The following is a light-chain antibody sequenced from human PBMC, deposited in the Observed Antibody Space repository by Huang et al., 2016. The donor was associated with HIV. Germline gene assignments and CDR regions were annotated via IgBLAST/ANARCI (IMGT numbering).Light chain of an antibody. V-gene: IGKV3-11*01. Sequence: IVLTQSPATLSLSPGERATLSCRASQRVSSYLAWYHQKPGQAPRLLIYDAASRATGIPARFSGSGSGTDFTLTISSLEPEDFAVYYCQQRSNWPITFGQGTRLEIK. J-gene: IGKJ5*01. CDR2: DAA. CDR1: QRVSSY. CDR3: QQRSNWPIT.